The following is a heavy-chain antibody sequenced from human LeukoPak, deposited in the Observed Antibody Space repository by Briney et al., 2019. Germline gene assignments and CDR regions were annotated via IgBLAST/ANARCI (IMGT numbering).Heavy chain of an antibody. J-gene: IGHJ4*02. Sequence: HPGASLRLSCAASGFTFTNYAMYWVRQAPGKGLEWVSAVSGRDDSTYYADSVKGWFTISRDTSKNTLYLQMNSLRAEDTAVYYCAKWGDYDILTGYYDPDYWGQGTLVTVSS. CDR1: GFTFTNYA. CDR3: AKWGDYDILTGYYDPDY. V-gene: IGHV3-23*01. CDR2: VSGRDDST. D-gene: IGHD3-9*01.